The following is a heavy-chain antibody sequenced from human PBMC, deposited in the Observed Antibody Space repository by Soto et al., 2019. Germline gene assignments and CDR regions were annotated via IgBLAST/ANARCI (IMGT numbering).Heavy chain of an antibody. CDR2: IYDSGSP. V-gene: IGHV4-59*01. CDR1: GGSISVYY. Sequence: QVQLQESGPGQVKPSETLSLTCTISGGSISVYYWSWIRQPPGQALEWIGYIYDSGSPYYNPSLRIGVIISADTSKNQFPLNLTSAPAPETAVYYCARGGGSSPPRYWGRGTLVTVSS. J-gene: IGHJ4*02. D-gene: IGHD3-16*01. CDR3: ARGGGSSPPRY.